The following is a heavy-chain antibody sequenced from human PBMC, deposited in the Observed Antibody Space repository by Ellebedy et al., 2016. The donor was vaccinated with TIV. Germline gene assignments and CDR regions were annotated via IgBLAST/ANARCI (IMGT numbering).Heavy chain of an antibody. Sequence: ASVKVSCKTSGYIFTAYYIHWVRQALGQGLEWMGWINPDSGVTNIAQKFQGRVTMTRDTSVNTAYMDLSRLESDDTAVYHCARVRRGSSGMDVWGQGTTVTVS. CDR1: GYIFTAYY. CDR3: ARVRRGSSGMDV. J-gene: IGHJ6*02. CDR2: INPDSGVT. V-gene: IGHV1-2*02. D-gene: IGHD6-13*01.